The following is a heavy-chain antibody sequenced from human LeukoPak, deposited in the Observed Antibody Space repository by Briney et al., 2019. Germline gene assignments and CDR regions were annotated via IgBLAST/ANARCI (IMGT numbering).Heavy chain of an antibody. V-gene: IGHV1-18*01. Sequence: ASVKVSCKVSGYTLTELSMHWVRQAPGQGLEWMGWISGYNGNTNYAQKLHGRVTMTTDTSTSTAYMELRSLRSDDTAVYYCARDRALMVYAAHDAFDIWGQGTMVTVSS. D-gene: IGHD2-8*01. CDR3: ARDRALMVYAAHDAFDI. CDR2: ISGYNGNT. J-gene: IGHJ3*02. CDR1: GYTLTELS.